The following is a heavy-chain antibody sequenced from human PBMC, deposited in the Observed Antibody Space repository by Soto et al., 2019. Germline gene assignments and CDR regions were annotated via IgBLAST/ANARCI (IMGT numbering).Heavy chain of an antibody. D-gene: IGHD4-4*01. J-gene: IGHJ6*02. V-gene: IGHV4-34*01. Sequence: SETLSLTWAVYGGSFSGYYWSWIRQPPGKGLEWIGEINHSGSTNYNPSLKSRVTISVDTSKNQFSLKLSSVTAADTAVYYCARGSGPTTIYYGMDVWGQGTTVTVSS. CDR3: ARGSGPTTIYYGMDV. CDR1: GGSFSGYY. CDR2: INHSGST.